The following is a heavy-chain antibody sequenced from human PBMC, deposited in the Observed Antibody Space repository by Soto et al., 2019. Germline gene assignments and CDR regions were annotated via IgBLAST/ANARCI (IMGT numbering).Heavy chain of an antibody. CDR3: ARLPRGYNYGMDV. J-gene: IGHJ6*02. V-gene: IGHV4-34*01. CDR1: GGSFSGYY. CDR2: INHSGST. Sequence: QVQLQQWGAGLLKPSETLSLTCAVYGGSFSGYYWSWIRQPPGKRLEWIGEINHSGSTNYNPSLKSRVTISVDTSKNQFSLKLSSVTAADTAVYYCARLPRGYNYGMDVWGQGTTVTVSS.